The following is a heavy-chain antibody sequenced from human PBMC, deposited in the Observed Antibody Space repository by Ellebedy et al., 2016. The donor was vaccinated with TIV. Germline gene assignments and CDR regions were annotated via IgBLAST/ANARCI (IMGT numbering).Heavy chain of an antibody. V-gene: IGHV3-33*08. CDR2: IRYDGGKK. Sequence: PGGSLRLSCAASGFTFNTYGMHWVRQAPGKGLEWVAVIRYDGGKKYYADSVKGRFTISRDNSKKTLYLQMDSLRAEDTAVYFCARDLWELHFEYYFDYWGQGTLVTVSS. D-gene: IGHD1-26*01. J-gene: IGHJ4*02. CDR3: ARDLWELHFEYYFDY. CDR1: GFTFNTYG.